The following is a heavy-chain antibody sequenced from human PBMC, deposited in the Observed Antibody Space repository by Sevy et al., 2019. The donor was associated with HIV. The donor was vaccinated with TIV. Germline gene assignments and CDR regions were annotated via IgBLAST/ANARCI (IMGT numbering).Heavy chain of an antibody. V-gene: IGHV1-2*02. D-gene: IGHD2-8*01. Sequence: ASVKVSCKASGYTFTGYYMHWVRQAPGQGLEWMGWINPNSGGTNYAQKFQGRVTMTRDTSISTAYMELSRLRSDDTAVYYCATSMVYAMIEYYFDYWGQGTLVTVSS. CDR1: GYTFTGYY. CDR2: INPNSGGT. J-gene: IGHJ4*02. CDR3: ATSMVYAMIEYYFDY.